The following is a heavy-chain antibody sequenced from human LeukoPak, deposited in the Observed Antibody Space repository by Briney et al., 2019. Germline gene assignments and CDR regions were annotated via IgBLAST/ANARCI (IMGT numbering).Heavy chain of an antibody. V-gene: IGHV3-66*01. J-gene: IGHJ6*03. CDR2: IYSGGST. Sequence: PGGSLRLSCAASEFSVGSNYMTWVRQAPGKGLEWVSLIYSGGSTYYADSAKGRFTISRDNSKNTLYLQMNSLRAEDTAVYYCARTHIQYCTNGVCYTSHHYMDVWGKGTTVTVSS. CDR3: ARTHIQYCTNGVCYTSHHYMDV. CDR1: EFSVGSNY. D-gene: IGHD2-8*01.